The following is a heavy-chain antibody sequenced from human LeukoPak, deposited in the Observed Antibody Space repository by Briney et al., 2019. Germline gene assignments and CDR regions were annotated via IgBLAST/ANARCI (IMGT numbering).Heavy chain of an antibody. CDR1: GYSISSGYY. D-gene: IGHD3-9*01. CDR3: ARGPYDILTGYLTFDY. Sequence: SETLSLTCTVSGYSISSGYYWGWIRQPPGKGLEWIGSIYHSGSTYYNPSLKSRVTISVDTSKNQFPLELSSVTAADTAVYYCARGPYDILTGYLTFDYWGQGTLVTVSS. V-gene: IGHV4-38-2*02. CDR2: IYHSGST. J-gene: IGHJ4*02.